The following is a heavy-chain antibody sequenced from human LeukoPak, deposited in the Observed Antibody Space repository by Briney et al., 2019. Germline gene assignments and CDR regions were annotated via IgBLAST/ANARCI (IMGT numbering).Heavy chain of an antibody. CDR3: ARDLRSTTGTTHYYYYGMDV. D-gene: IGHD1-1*01. Sequence: SETLSLTCTVSGGSLSSYYWSWIRQPPGKGLEWIGYIYYSGSTNYNPSLKSRVTISVDTSKNQFSLKLSSVTAADTAVYYCARDLRSTTGTTHYYYYGMDVWGQGTTVTVSS. V-gene: IGHV4-59*01. CDR1: GGSLSSYY. CDR2: IYYSGST. J-gene: IGHJ6*02.